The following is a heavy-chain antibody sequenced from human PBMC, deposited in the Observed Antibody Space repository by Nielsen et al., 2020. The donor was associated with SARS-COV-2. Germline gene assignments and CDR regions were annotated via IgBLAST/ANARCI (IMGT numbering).Heavy chain of an antibody. CDR2: ISWNSGSI. CDR1: GFTFSSYA. D-gene: IGHD3-22*01. V-gene: IGHV3-9*01. Sequence: GGSLRLSCAASGFTFSSYAMSWVRQAPGKGLEWVSGISWNSGSIGYADSVKGRFTISRDNAKNSLYLQMSSLRAEDTALYYCAKLYYYDSSGPSDYWGQGTLVTVSS. CDR3: AKLYYYDSSGPSDY. J-gene: IGHJ4*02.